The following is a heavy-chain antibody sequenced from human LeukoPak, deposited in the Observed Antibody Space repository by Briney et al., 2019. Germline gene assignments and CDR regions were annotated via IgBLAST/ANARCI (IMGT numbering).Heavy chain of an antibody. Sequence: PSETLSLTCTVSGDSISSGGYSWNWFRQHPGKRLEWIVYIYSSGNTFYNPSLKSRVSISVDTSKNQFSLKLSSVTAADTAVYYCARGPNYVWGSYRYFDYWGQGILVTVSS. V-gene: IGHV4-31*03. D-gene: IGHD3-16*02. J-gene: IGHJ4*02. CDR2: IYSSGNT. CDR1: GDSISSGGYS. CDR3: ARGPNYVWGSYRYFDY.